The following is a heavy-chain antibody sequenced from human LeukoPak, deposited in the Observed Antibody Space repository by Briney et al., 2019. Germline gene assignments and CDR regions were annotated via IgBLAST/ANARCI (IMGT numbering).Heavy chain of an antibody. V-gene: IGHV5-51*01. CDR3: ARRRGVSASSFDI. CDR1: GYSFTNYW. D-gene: IGHD3-10*01. CDR2: IYPGDSDS. J-gene: IGHJ3*02. Sequence: GESLKISCKGSGYSFTNYWIGWVRQMPGKGLEYMGIIYPGDSDSRYSPSFQGHVTLSVDTSISTVFLQWSSLKASDTAIFYCARRRGVSASSFDIWGQGTMVTVSS.